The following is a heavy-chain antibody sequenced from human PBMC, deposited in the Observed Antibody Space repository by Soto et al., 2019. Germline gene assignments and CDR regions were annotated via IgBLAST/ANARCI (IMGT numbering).Heavy chain of an antibody. CDR2: ISAYNGNT. J-gene: IGHJ4*02. CDR1: GYTFTSYG. Sequence: ASVKVSCKASGYTFTSYGISWVRQAPGQGLEWMGWISAYNGNTNYAQKLQGRVAMTTDTSTSTAYMELRSLRSDDTAVYYCAISYYYDSNGYSYYFDYWGQGTLVTVSS. D-gene: IGHD3-22*01. CDR3: AISYYYDSNGYSYYFDY. V-gene: IGHV1-18*01.